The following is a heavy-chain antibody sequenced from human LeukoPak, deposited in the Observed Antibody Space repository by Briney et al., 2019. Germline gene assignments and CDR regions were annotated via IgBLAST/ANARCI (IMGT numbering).Heavy chain of an antibody. V-gene: IGHV3-30*18. CDR1: GFTFSSYG. Sequence: PGRSLRLSCAASGFTFSSYGMHWVRQAPGKGLEWVAVISYDGSNKYYADSVKGRFTISRDNAKNSLYLQMNSLRAEDTALYYCAKGRSRGYSYGFIFPWGQGTLVTVSS. CDR3: AKGRSRGYSYGFIFP. CDR2: ISYDGSNK. D-gene: IGHD5-18*01. J-gene: IGHJ5*02.